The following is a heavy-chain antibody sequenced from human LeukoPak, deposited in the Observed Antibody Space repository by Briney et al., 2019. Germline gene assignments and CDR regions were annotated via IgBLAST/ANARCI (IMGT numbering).Heavy chain of an antibody. CDR2: INHSGST. Sequence: SETLSLTCAVYGGSFSGYYWSWIRQPLGKGLEWIGEINHSGSTNYNPSLKSRVTISVDTSKNQFSLKLSSVTAADTAVYYCARGLRYRNWFDPWGQGTLVTVSS. CDR3: ARGLRYRNWFDP. J-gene: IGHJ5*02. D-gene: IGHD1-14*01. CDR1: GGSFSGYY. V-gene: IGHV4-34*01.